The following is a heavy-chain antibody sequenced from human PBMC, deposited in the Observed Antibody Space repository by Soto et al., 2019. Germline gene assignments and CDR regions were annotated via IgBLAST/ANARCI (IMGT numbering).Heavy chain of an antibody. CDR1: GYTFTSYG. J-gene: IGHJ5*02. CDR3: ARDVKLVWLVRWGFDP. Sequence: QVQLVQSGAEVKKPGASVKVSCKASGYTFTSYGIGWVRQAPGQGLEWMGWISAYNGNTNYAQKLQGRVTMTTDTPTSTAYMELRSLRSDDTAVYYCARDVKLVWLVRWGFDPWGQGTLVTVSS. V-gene: IGHV1-18*01. D-gene: IGHD6-19*01. CDR2: ISAYNGNT.